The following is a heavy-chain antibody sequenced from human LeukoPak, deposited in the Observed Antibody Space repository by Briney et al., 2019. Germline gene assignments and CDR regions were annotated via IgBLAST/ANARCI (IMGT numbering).Heavy chain of an antibody. CDR2: INAGNGNT. CDR1: GYTFTSYA. J-gene: IGHJ4*02. V-gene: IGHV1-3*01. CDR3: ARDQGEYGDYVTFWDY. Sequence: GASVKVSCKASGYTFTSYAMHWVRQAPGQRLEWMGWINAGNGNTKYSQKFQGRVTITRDTSASTAYMELSSLRPEDTAVYYCARDQGEYGDYVTFWDYWGQGTLVTVSS. D-gene: IGHD4-17*01.